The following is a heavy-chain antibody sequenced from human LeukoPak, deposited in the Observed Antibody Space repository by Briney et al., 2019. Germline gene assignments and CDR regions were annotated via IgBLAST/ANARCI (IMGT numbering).Heavy chain of an antibody. CDR1: GGTFSSYA. D-gene: IGHD1-26*01. V-gene: IGHV1-69*13. J-gene: IGHJ4*02. Sequence: ASVKVSCKASGGTFSSYAISWVRQAPGQGLEWMGGIIPIFGTANYAQKFQGRVTITADESTSTAYMELSSLRSEDTAVYYCARALGVGATAGLSYWGQGTLVTVSS. CDR2: IIPIFGTA. CDR3: ARALGVGATAGLSY.